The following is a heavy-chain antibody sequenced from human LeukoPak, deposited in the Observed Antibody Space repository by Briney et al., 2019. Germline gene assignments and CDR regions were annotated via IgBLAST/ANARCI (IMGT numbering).Heavy chain of an antibody. D-gene: IGHD3-22*01. J-gene: IGHJ4*02. CDR3: ARGPDRYDRSGYYVSDFDY. CDR2: INPSGGST. CDR1: GYTFTSYY. V-gene: IGHV1-46*01. Sequence: GASVTVSCKASGYTFTSYYMHWVRQAPGQGLEWMGIINPSGGSTSYAQKFQSRVTMTRDTSTSTVYMELSSLRSEDTAVYYCARGPDRYDRSGYYVSDFDYWGQGTLVTVSS.